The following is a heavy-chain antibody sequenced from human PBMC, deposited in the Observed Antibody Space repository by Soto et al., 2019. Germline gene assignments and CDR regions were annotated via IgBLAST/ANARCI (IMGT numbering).Heavy chain of an antibody. V-gene: IGHV1-8*01. CDR2: MNSNSGNI. CDR3: AREKSYGYADS. Sequence: QVQLVQSGAEVKKPVASVKVACKASGYTFTSYDINCVRQATGQGLEWMGWMNSNSGNIGYAQKFQGRVTMTRNTSISTAYMELSSLKSDDTAVYYWAREKSYGYADSWGQGTLVTVSS. D-gene: IGHD5-18*01. J-gene: IGHJ4*02. CDR1: GYTFTSYD.